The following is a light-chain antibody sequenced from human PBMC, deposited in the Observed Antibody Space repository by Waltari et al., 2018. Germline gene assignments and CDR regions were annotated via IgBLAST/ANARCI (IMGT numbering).Light chain of an antibody. V-gene: IGKV2-40*01. J-gene: IGKJ1*01. CDR2: QVS. CDR3: MQALESWT. CDR1: QSLLDTEDGETY. Sequence: DILMTQTPLSLSVTLGEPASISCRSSQSLLDTEDGETYLEWYLQKPGQSPQLWIYQVSNRAPGVPDRFSGSGSDTDFTLKISRVEAEDFGIYYCMQALESWTFGQGTKVEIK.